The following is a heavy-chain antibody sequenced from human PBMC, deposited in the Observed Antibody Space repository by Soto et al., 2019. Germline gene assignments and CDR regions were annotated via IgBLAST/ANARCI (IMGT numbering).Heavy chain of an antibody. CDR1: GFTFSSYW. CDR2: IKQDGSEK. J-gene: IGHJ6*02. Sequence: PGGSLRLSCAASGFTFSSYWMTWVRQAPGKGLEWVANIKQDGSEKYYVDSVKGRFTISRDNAKNSLYLQMNSLRAEDSAVYYCAREYAXLEWLLKENHYYYGMDVWGQGTTVTVSS. V-gene: IGHV3-7*01. CDR3: AREYAXLEWLLKENHYYYGMDV. D-gene: IGHD3-3*02.